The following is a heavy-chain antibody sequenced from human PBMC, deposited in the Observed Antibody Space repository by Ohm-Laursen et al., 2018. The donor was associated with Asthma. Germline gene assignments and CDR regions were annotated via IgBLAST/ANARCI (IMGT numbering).Heavy chain of an antibody. CDR2: ISGSGSST. CDR1: GYSFSLYS. V-gene: IGHV3-23*01. J-gene: IGHJ6*02. CDR3: ARDRTTVTRDYYYYGMDV. D-gene: IGHD4-17*01. Sequence: SLRLSCAATGYSFSLYSIHWIRQAPGKGLEWVSAISGSGSSTYYADSVKGRFTISRDNSKNTLYLQMNSLRAEDTAVYYCARDRTTVTRDYYYYGMDVWGQGTTVTVSS.